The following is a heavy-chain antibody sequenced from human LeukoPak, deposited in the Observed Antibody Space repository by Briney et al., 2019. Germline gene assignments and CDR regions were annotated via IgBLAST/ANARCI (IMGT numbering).Heavy chain of an antibody. Sequence: ASVKVSCKVSGYTLTELSMHWVRQAPGKGLEWMGRMNPNSGNTGYAQKFQGRVTMTRNTSISTAYMELSSLRSGDTAVYYCARAYGSGSYNYWGQGTLVTVSS. CDR1: GYTLTELS. D-gene: IGHD3-10*01. CDR3: ARAYGSGSYNY. CDR2: MNPNSGNT. V-gene: IGHV1-8*01. J-gene: IGHJ4*02.